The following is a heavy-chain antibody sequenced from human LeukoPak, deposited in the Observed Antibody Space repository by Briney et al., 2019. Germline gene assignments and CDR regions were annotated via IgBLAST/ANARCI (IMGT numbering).Heavy chain of an antibody. CDR2: ISTSSSTI. V-gene: IGHV3-48*04. CDR1: GFTFSIYS. D-gene: IGHD1-26*01. Sequence: GGSLRLSCAASGFTFSIYSMNWVRQAPGKGLEWVSYISTSSSTIYYADSVKDRFTISRDNAKNSLYLQMNSLRAEDTAVYYCAKGEYSGSYYGNFDYWGQGTLVTVSS. CDR3: AKGEYSGSYYGNFDY. J-gene: IGHJ4*02.